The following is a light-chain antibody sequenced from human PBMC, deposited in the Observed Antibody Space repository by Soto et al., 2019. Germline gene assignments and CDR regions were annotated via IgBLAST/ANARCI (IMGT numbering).Light chain of an antibody. Sequence: QSVLTQPASVSGSPGQSITISCTGTSTDVGGYNYVSWYQQHPGKAPKLMIYDVSNRPSGVSSRFSASKSGNTASLTISGLQAEDEADYYCCSFTSTSTPDVFGTGTKLTVL. J-gene: IGLJ1*01. CDR3: CSFTSTSTPDV. CDR1: STDVGGYNY. V-gene: IGLV2-14*01. CDR2: DVS.